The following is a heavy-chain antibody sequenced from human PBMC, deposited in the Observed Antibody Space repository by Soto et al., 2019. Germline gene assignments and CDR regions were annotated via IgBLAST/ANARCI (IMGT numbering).Heavy chain of an antibody. CDR2: VYNSGST. CDR3: ARYRREAVAGYTLDN. CDR1: GGSISSNY. J-gene: IGHJ4*02. V-gene: IGHV4-59*01. Sequence: SETLSLTCTVSGGSISSNYWTWIRQPPGKGLEWIGYVYNSGSTNYNPSLKSRVTISEDTSKSQFSLKVNSMAAADTAVYYCARYRREAVAGYTLDNWGQGILVTVSS. D-gene: IGHD6-13*01.